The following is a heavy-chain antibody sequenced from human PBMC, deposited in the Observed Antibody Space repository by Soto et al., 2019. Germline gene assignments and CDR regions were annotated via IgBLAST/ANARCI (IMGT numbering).Heavy chain of an antibody. CDR2: ISYDGSNK. Sequence: PGGSLRLSCAASGFTFSSYVMHWVRQAPGKGLEWVAVISYDGSNKYYADSVKGRFTISRDNSKNTLYLQMNSLRAEDTAVYYCAKVRRYQLLWEDYGMDVWGQGTTVTVSS. V-gene: IGHV3-30*18. CDR3: AKVRRYQLLWEDYGMDV. J-gene: IGHJ6*02. D-gene: IGHD2-2*01. CDR1: GFTFSSYV.